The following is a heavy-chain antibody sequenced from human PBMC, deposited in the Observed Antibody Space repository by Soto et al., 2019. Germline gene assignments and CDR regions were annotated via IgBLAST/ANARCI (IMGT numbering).Heavy chain of an antibody. CDR1: RVAFSKFI. D-gene: IGHD2-2*01. V-gene: IGHV1-69*01. Sequence: QAQLEQSGGEVKKPGSSVKVSCKASRVAFSKFIVTWVRQAPGVGLEWVGGIIPVFGTANYAQKFQGRVTITADESTCTSYMEVNNRRTEDTAVYYFAKVRYSSPMGYYYGMDVWGQGTTVTVAS. CDR2: IIPVFGTA. CDR3: AKVRYSSPMGYYYGMDV. J-gene: IGHJ6*02.